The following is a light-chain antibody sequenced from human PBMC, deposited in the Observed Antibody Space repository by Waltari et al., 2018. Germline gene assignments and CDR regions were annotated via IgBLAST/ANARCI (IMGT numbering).Light chain of an antibody. J-gene: IGKJ3*01. Sequence: DIVMTQSPESLAVSLGERATINCKSSRDVLYSSNNKNYLGWYQQKPEQPPKLLIYWASTRESGVPDRFSGSGSGADFTLTISSLQAEDVAVYYCQQYYSIPFTFGPGTKVDIK. V-gene: IGKV4-1*01. CDR1: RDVLYSSNNKNY. CDR3: QQYYSIPFT. CDR2: WAS.